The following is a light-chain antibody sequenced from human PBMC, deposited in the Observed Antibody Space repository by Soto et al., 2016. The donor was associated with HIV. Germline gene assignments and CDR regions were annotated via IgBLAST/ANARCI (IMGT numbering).Light chain of an antibody. CDR3: QHYDKSPRYT. CDR2: DAS. J-gene: IGKJ2*01. Sequence: DIQLTQSPSSLSASVGDRVTITCQASQDISNFLNWYQQKPGKAPKLLIYDASNLETGVPSRFTGSGSGTDFTFTISSLQPEDIATYYCQHYDKSPRYTFGQGTKLDIK. CDR1: QDISNF. V-gene: IGKV1-33*01.